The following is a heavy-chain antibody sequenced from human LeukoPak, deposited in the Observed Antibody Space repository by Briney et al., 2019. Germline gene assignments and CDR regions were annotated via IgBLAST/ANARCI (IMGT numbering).Heavy chain of an antibody. D-gene: IGHD3-3*01. CDR3: ARLSFYDFWSGYDY. CDR2: IYPGDSET. CDR1: GYSFISYW. V-gene: IGHV5-51*01. J-gene: IGHJ4*02. Sequence: GESLKISCKGSGYSFISYWIGWVRQTPGKGLEWMGIIYPGDSETRYSPSFQGQVTISADKSISTAHLQWSSLKASDSAMYYCARLSFYDFWSGYDYWGQGTLVTVSS.